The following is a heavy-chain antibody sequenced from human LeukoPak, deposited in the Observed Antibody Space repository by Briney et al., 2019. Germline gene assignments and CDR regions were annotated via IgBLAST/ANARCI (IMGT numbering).Heavy chain of an antibody. D-gene: IGHD3-3*01. V-gene: IGHV4-30-4*08. CDR2: IYYSGST. J-gene: IGHJ3*02. CDR3: ARTIFGVVNSVAFDI. CDR1: GGSISSGDYY. Sequence: SQTLSLTCTVSGGSISSGDYYWNWIRQPPGKGLEWIGYIYYSGSTYYNPSLKSRVTISVDTFKNQFSLKLSSVTAADTAVYYCARTIFGVVNSVAFDIWGQGTMVTVSS.